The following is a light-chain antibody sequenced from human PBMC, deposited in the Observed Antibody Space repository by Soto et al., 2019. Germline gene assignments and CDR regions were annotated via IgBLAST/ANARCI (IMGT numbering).Light chain of an antibody. Sequence: DIQMTQSPSTLSASVGERVTITCRASQSINSWLAWYQQKPGKAPNLLIYDASSLESGVPSRFSGSGSGTEFTLTISSLQPDDFATYYCQQYNSYSWTFGQGTQVEIK. CDR3: QQYNSYSWT. V-gene: IGKV1-5*01. CDR1: QSINSW. J-gene: IGKJ1*01. CDR2: DAS.